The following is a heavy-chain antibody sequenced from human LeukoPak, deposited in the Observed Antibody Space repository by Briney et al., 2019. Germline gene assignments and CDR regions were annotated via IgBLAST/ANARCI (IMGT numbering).Heavy chain of an antibody. J-gene: IGHJ4*02. D-gene: IGHD2-15*01. CDR2: ISYDGSNK. V-gene: IGHV3-30*03. Sequence: GGSLRLSCAASGFTFSSYGMHWVRQAPGKGLEWVAVISYDGSNKYYADSVKGRFTISRDNSKNTLYLQMNSLRAEDTAVYYCARDANPSWYCSGGSCYNDYWGQGTLVTVSS. CDR3: ARDANPSWYCSGGSCYNDY. CDR1: GFTFSSYG.